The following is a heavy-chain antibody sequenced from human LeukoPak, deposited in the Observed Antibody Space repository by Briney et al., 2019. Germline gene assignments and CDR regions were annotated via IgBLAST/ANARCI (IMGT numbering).Heavy chain of an antibody. D-gene: IGHD2-2*01. V-gene: IGHV3-9*01. CDR1: GFTFDDYA. Sequence: PGGSLRLSCAASGFTFDDYAMHWVRQAPGKGLEWVSGISWNSGSIGYADSVKGRFTISRDNAKNSLYLQMNSLRAEDTALYYCAKEGYCSSTSCYEASFDYWGQGTLVTVSS. CDR2: ISWNSGSI. CDR3: AKEGYCSSTSCYEASFDY. J-gene: IGHJ4*02.